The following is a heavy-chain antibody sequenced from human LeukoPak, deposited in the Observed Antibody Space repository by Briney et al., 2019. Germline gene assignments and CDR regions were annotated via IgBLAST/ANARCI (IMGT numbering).Heavy chain of an antibody. CDR1: GFTFSSYG. V-gene: IGHV3-33*01. J-gene: IGHJ4*02. CDR3: ARAQYYYDSSGYDDY. Sequence: GGSLRLSCAASGFTFSSYGMHWVRQAPGKGLEWVAVIWYDGSNKYYADSVKGRFTISRDNSKNTLYLQMNSLRAEDTAVYYCARAQYYYDSSGYDDYWGQGTLVTVSS. CDR2: IWYDGSNK. D-gene: IGHD3-22*01.